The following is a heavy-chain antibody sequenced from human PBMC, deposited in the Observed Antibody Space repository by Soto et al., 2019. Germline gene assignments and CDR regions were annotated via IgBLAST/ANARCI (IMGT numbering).Heavy chain of an antibody. V-gene: IGHV3-73*01. CDR3: TRHDSNYYISGSAFDY. CDR1: GFTFSGSA. D-gene: IGHD3-10*01. J-gene: IGHJ4*02. CDR2: IRSKANSYAT. Sequence: GGSLRLSCAASGFTFSGSAMHWVRQASGKGLEWVGRIRSKANSYATAYAASVKGRFTISRDDSKHTAYLQMNSLKTEDTAVYYCTRHDSNYYISGSAFDYWGQGILVTVSS.